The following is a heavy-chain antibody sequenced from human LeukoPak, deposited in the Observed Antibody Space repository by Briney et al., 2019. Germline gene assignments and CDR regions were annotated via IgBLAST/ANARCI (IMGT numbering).Heavy chain of an antibody. J-gene: IGHJ4*02. CDR2: IYYSGST. V-gene: IGHV4-39*07. CDR1: GGSISSSSYY. D-gene: IGHD3-10*01. Sequence: SETLSLTCTVSGGSISSSSYYWGWIRQPPGKGLEWIGSIYYSGSTYYNPSLKSRITISVDTSKNQFSLKLSSVTAADTAVYYCARGRITMVRGVSTLDYWGQGTLVTVSS. CDR3: ARGRITMVRGVSTLDY.